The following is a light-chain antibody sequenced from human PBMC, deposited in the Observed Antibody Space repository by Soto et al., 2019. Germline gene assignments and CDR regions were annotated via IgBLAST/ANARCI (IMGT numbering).Light chain of an antibody. V-gene: IGKV3-15*01. Sequence: EIVMTQSPVTLSVSPGERATLSCRATQSVSSNLAWYQQKPGQAPRLLIYGASNRATGIPVRFGGSGSGTEFTLTISSLPFEDFAVYYCQQYNNWPPLTFGGGTKVEIK. CDR2: GAS. CDR1: QSVSSN. J-gene: IGKJ4*01. CDR3: QQYNNWPPLT.